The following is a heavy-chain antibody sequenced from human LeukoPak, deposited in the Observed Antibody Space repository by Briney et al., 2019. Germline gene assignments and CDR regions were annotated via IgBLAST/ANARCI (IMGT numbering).Heavy chain of an antibody. CDR2: ISAYNGNT. CDR3: ARDEEQLVRWRSGIFDY. J-gene: IGHJ4*02. D-gene: IGHD6-13*01. V-gene: IGHV1-18*01. Sequence: GASVKVSCKASGYTFTSYGISWVRQAPGQGLEWMGWISAYNGNTNYAQKLQGRVTMTTDTSTSTAYMELRSLRSDDTAVYYCARDEEQLVRWRSGIFDYWGQGTLVTVSS. CDR1: GYTFTSYG.